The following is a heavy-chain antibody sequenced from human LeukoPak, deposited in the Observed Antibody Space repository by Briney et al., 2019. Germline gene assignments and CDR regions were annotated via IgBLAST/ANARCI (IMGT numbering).Heavy chain of an antibody. CDR3: ARGSYGYSGSPPFDY. CDR1: GYTFTSYA. Sequence: ASVKVSCKASGYTFTSYAMHWVRQAPGQRLEWMGWINAGNGNTKYSQKFQGRVTITRDTSASTAYTELSSLRSEDTAVYYCARGSYGYSGSPPFDYWGQGTLVTVSS. CDR2: INAGNGNT. D-gene: IGHD5-18*01. V-gene: IGHV1-3*01. J-gene: IGHJ4*02.